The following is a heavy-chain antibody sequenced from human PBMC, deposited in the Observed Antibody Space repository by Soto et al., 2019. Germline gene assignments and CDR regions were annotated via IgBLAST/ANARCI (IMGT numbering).Heavy chain of an antibody. CDR2: IYHSGST. J-gene: IGHJ6*02. D-gene: IGHD2-2*03. CDR3: ARAAVGSVYGMDG. Sequence: SETLSLTCAVSGGSISSSNWWSWVRQPPGKGLEWIGEIYHSGSTNYNPSLKSRVTISVDKSKNQFSLKLSSVTAADTAVYYCARAAVGSVYGMDGWGQGTTVTVSS. V-gene: IGHV4-4*02. CDR1: GGSISSSNW.